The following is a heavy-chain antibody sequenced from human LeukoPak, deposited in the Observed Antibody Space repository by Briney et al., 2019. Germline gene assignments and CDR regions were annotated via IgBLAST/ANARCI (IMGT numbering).Heavy chain of an antibody. CDR3: ASATGIALRPPY. Sequence: GESLKISCKVCGYNFTNYCIAWVRQMPGKGLKWMGHIYPGDSETRYSPSFQGQVTISVDKSITTAYLQWSGLKASDTAVYYCASATGIALRPPYWGHGTLVTVSS. CDR1: GYNFTNYC. J-gene: IGHJ4*01. V-gene: IGHV5-51*01. D-gene: IGHD6-6*01. CDR2: IYPGDSET.